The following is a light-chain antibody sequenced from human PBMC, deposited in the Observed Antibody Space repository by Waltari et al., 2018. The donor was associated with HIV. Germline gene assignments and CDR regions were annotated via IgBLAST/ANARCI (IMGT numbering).Light chain of an antibody. V-gene: IGKV3-20*01. CDR1: QSVCSSC. Sequence: DIVLTQSPGTLSLYTGERATLSCRASQSVCSSCLTWYQQKPGQAPRLLIYDTSSRATGIPDRFSGSGSVTDFTLTISRLEPEDFAVYYCQQYGSSPWTFGHGTKVEIK. CDR2: DTS. J-gene: IGKJ1*01. CDR3: QQYGSSPWT.